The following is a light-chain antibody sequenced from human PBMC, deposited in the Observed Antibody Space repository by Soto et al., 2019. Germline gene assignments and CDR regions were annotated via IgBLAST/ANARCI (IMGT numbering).Light chain of an antibody. Sequence: QSVLTQPRSVSGSPGQSVTISCTGTSSDVGGYNYVSWYLQHPGKAPKVMIYDVSKRPSGVPDRFSGSKSGNTASLTISGLQAEDEADYYCQTYDISLSGSYVFGTGTKVTVL. CDR3: QTYDISLSGSYV. CDR1: SSDVGGYNY. CDR2: DVS. V-gene: IGLV2-11*01. J-gene: IGLJ1*01.